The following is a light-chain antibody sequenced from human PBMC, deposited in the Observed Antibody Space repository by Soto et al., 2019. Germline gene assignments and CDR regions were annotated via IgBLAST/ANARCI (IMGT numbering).Light chain of an antibody. CDR1: SSDVGSYNL. J-gene: IGLJ2*01. CDR2: EVR. V-gene: IGLV2-23*02. CDR3: CSFAATDTVV. Sequence: QSALTQPASVSGSPGQSITISCTGTSSDVGSYNLVSWYQQHPGKAPKLMIFEVRQRPSGVSNRFSGSKSGNSASLTISGLQAEDEADYYCCSFAATDTVVFGGGTKLTVL.